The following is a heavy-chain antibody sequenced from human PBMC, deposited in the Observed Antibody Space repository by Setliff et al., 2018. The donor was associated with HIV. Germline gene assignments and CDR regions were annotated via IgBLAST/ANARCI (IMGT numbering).Heavy chain of an antibody. CDR3: ARSGGGWYNWFDP. D-gene: IGHD3-16*01. V-gene: IGHV1-69-2*01. J-gene: IGHJ5*02. CDR2: VNPEDGET. CDR1: GSFFSEFY. Sequence: KVSCKTSGSFFSEFYIHWVQQAPGKGLEWMGRVNPEDGETIYAEKFQGRVTITADTSTDTAYMELSSLRFDDTAVYYCARSGGGWYNWFDPWGQGTPVTVSS.